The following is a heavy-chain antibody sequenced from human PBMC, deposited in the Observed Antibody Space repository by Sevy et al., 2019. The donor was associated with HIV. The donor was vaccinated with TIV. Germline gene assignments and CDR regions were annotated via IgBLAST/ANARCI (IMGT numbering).Heavy chain of an antibody. CDR2: ISYDGSSH. V-gene: IGHV3-30-3*01. D-gene: IGHD6-19*01. Sequence: GGSLRLSCAASEFMFSTYAMHWVRQAPGKGLEWVAVISYDGSSHYYADSVKGRFTIPRDNSKNTLFLQMNSLRLEDTAFYYCARDAGYSTDWYPSDYWGQGTLVTVSS. CDR1: EFMFSTYA. CDR3: ARDAGYSTDWYPSDY. J-gene: IGHJ4*02.